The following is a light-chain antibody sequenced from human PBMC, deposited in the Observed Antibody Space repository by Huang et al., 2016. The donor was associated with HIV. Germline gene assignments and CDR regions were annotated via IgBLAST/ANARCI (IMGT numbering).Light chain of an antibody. J-gene: IGKJ1*01. CDR3: QQYNNWPPWT. V-gene: IGKV3-15*01. CDR2: GAS. Sequence: ETVMTQSPATLSVSPGERATLSCRASRSVSNQLAWYQQKPGQAPRLLIYGASTRATEIPARFSGSGSGTEFSLTISSLQSEDFAVYYCQQYNNWPPWTFGQGTKVEIK. CDR1: RSVSNQ.